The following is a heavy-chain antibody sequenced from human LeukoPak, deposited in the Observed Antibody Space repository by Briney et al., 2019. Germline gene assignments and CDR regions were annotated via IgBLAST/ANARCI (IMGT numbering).Heavy chain of an antibody. CDR1: GFTFSSYA. D-gene: IGHD6-19*01. Sequence: GGSLRLSCAASGFTFSSYAMNWVRQAPGKGLEWVSYISSSSNTIYYADSVKGRFTISRDNAKNSLYLQMNSLRAEDTAVYYCARASAVAGTRHYWGQGTLVTVSS. CDR3: ARASAVAGTRHY. CDR2: ISSSSNTI. J-gene: IGHJ4*02. V-gene: IGHV3-48*01.